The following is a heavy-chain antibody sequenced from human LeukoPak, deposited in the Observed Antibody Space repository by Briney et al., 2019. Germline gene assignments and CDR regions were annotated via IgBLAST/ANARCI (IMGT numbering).Heavy chain of an antibody. CDR2: IYYSGST. V-gene: IGHV4-39*01. CDR3: ASLREGGVAHWFDP. J-gene: IGHJ5*02. Sequence: SSETLSLTCIVSGGSINSRSHYWGWIRQPPGKGLEWIGNIYYSGSTYYNPSLKSRVTISIDTSENQFSLKPSSVTATDTAVYYCASLREGGVAHWFDPWGQGTLVTVSS. CDR1: GGSINSRSHY. D-gene: IGHD2-15*01.